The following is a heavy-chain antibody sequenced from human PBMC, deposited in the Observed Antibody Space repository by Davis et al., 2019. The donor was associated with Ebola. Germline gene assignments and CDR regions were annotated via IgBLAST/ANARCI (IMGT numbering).Heavy chain of an antibody. V-gene: IGHV1-46*01. CDR2: INPGGGST. J-gene: IGHJ6*02. Sequence: ASVKVSCKASGYTFTNYYLHWVRQAPGQGLEWMGIINPGGGSTRYAQKFQGRVTMTRDMSTSTFYMELSSLRSEDTAVYYCARLSSNSWFYGMDVWGQGTTVTVSS. CDR3: ARLSSNSWFYGMDV. D-gene: IGHD6-13*01. CDR1: GYTFTNYY.